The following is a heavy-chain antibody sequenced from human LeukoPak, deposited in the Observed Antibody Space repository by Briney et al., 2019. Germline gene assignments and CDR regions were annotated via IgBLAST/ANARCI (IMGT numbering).Heavy chain of an antibody. V-gene: IGHV3-23*01. CDR1: GFTFSSYA. CDR2: ISASGVGT. CDR3: VRDLNI. J-gene: IGHJ4*02. Sequence: PGGSLRLSCAASGFTFSSYAMNWVRQAPGKGLEWVSSISASGVGTYYADFVMGRFTISRDNAKNSLYLQMNSLRDEDTAVYYCVRDLNIWGQGTLVTVSS.